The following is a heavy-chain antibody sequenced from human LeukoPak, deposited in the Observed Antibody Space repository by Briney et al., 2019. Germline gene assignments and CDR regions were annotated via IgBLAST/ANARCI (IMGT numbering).Heavy chain of an antibody. D-gene: IGHD5-12*01. CDR3: ARARRGVATTKGGSYFDY. CDR1: GGSFSGYY. J-gene: IGHJ4*02. V-gene: IGHV4-34*01. Sequence: PSETLSLTCAVYGGSFSGYYWSWIRQPPGKGLEWIGEINHSGSTNYNPSLKSRVTISVDTSKNQFSLKLSSVTAADTAVYYCARARRGVATTKGGSYFDYWGQGTLVTVSS. CDR2: INHSGST.